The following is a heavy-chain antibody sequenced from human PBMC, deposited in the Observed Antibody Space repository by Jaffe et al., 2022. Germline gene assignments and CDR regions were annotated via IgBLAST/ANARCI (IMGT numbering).Heavy chain of an antibody. V-gene: IGHV4-59*01. CDR1: GGSISSYY. J-gene: IGHJ4*02. CDR3: ARGEGRRYYFDY. CDR2: IYYSGST. Sequence: QVQLQESGPGLVKPSETLSLTCTVSGGSISSYYWSWIRQPPGKGLEWIGYIYYSGSTNYNPSLKSRVTISVDTSKNQFSLKLSSVTAADTAVYYCARGEGRRYYFDYWGQGTLVTVSS.